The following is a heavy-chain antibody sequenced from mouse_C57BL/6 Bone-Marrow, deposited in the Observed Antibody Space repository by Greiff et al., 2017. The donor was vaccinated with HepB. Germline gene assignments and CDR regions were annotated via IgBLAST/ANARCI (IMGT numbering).Heavy chain of an antibody. V-gene: IGHV1-61*01. CDR2: IYPSDSET. Sequence: QVQLQQPGAELVRPGSSVKLSCKASGYTFTSYWMDWVKQRPGQGPEWIGNIYPSDSETHYNQKFKDKATLTVDKSSSTAYMQLSSLTSEDSAVYYCARNWDYYGSSYGYWYFDVWGTGTTVTVSS. J-gene: IGHJ1*03. CDR1: GYTFTSYW. D-gene: IGHD1-1*01. CDR3: ARNWDYYGSSYGYWYFDV.